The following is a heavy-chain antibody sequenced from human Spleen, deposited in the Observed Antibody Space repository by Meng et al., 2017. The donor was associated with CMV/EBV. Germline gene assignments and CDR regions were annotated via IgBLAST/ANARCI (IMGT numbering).Heavy chain of an antibody. CDR3: ARSLRDCSRTSCYVPDYYGMDV. D-gene: IGHD2-2*01. CDR2: IHPNSGGT. Sequence: ASVKVSCKAPGYTFINSYIHWVRQAPGQGLEWLGWIHPNSGGTNHAQNFQGRVTLTRDTSISTASMELSRTRSDDTAVYYCARSLRDCSRTSCYVPDYYGMDVWGQGTTVTVSS. J-gene: IGHJ6*02. CDR1: GYTFINSY. V-gene: IGHV1-2*02.